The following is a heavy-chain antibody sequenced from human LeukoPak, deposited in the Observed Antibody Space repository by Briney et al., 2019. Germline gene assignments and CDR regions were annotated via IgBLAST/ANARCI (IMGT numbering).Heavy chain of an antibody. CDR2: IYNSGST. J-gene: IGHJ3*02. CDR1: GYSISSGYY. Sequence: PSETLSLTCAVSGYSISSGYYWGWIRQPPGKGLGWIGSIYNSGSTYYNPSLKSRVTISVDTSKNPFSLKLSSVTAADTAVYYCARPTYSSSWYRSAGAFDIWGQGTMVTVSS. D-gene: IGHD6-13*01. V-gene: IGHV4-38-2*01. CDR3: ARPTYSSSWYRSAGAFDI.